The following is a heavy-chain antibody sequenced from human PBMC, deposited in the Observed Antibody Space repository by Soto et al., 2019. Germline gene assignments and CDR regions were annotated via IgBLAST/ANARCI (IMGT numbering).Heavy chain of an antibody. V-gene: IGHV1-8*01. CDR1: GYTFTSYD. J-gene: IGHJ6*02. CDR2: MNPNSGNT. D-gene: IGHD6-25*01. Sequence: QVQLVQSGAEVKKPGASVKVSCKASGYTFTSYDITLVRQATGQGLEWRGWMNPNSGNTGCAQKFQGRLTMTRNTSISTAYMGLSSLRSEDTAVYYGARGRGSGWDYGMDVWGQGTTVTVAS. CDR3: ARGRGSGWDYGMDV.